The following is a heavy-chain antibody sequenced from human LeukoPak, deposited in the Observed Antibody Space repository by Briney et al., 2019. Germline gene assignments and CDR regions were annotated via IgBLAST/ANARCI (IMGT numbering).Heavy chain of an antibody. D-gene: IGHD6-19*01. V-gene: IGHV3-9*01. Sequence: PGGSLRLSCAASGFTFDDYAMHWVRQAPGKGLEWVSGISWNSGSIGYADSVKGRFTISRDNAKNCLYLQMNSLRAEDTALYYCAKDMVGRGDGMDVWGQGTTVTVSS. CDR1: GFTFDDYA. CDR2: ISWNSGSI. J-gene: IGHJ6*02. CDR3: AKDMVGRGDGMDV.